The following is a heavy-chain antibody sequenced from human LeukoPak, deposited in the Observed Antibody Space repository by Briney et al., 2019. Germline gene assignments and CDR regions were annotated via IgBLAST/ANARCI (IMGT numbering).Heavy chain of an antibody. V-gene: IGHV1-2*06. CDR2: IDPNSGCT. Sequence: GASVKVSCKASGYSFTDYYIHWLRQAPGQGLEWMGRIDPNSGCTRSENRFLGRVTITRDTSIRTAYMELSRLMSADAAVYYCARGPLSGAFDIWGQGTMVTVSS. J-gene: IGHJ3*02. CDR3: ARGPLSGAFDI. D-gene: IGHD5/OR15-5a*01. CDR1: GYSFTDYY.